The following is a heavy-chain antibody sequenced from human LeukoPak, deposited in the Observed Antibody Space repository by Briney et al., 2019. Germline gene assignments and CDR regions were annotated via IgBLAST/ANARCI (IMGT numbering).Heavy chain of an antibody. D-gene: IGHD6-13*01. CDR2: ISSSGNTM. CDR1: GFTFSDSY. CDR3: ARDAAWFDP. Sequence: GGSLRLFRAASGFTFSDSYISSIRHAPGKWLAWVSYISSSGNTMYYADSVKGRFTISRDNAKSSLYLQMISLRAEDTAVYYCARDAAWFDPWGQGTLVTVSS. V-gene: IGHV3-11*01. J-gene: IGHJ5*02.